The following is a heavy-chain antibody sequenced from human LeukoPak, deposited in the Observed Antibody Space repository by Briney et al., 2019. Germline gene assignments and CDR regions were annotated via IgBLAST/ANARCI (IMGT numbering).Heavy chain of an antibody. CDR2: ISYDGSNK. V-gene: IGHV3-30*03. J-gene: IGHJ4*02. D-gene: IGHD3-3*01. Sequence: GGSLRLSCAASGFTFSSYGVHWVRQAPGKGLEWVAVISYDGSNKYYADSVKGRFTISRDNSKNTLYLQMNSLRAEDTAVYYCARGVLESLYFDYWGQGTLVTVSS. CDR3: ARGVLESLYFDY. CDR1: GFTFSSYG.